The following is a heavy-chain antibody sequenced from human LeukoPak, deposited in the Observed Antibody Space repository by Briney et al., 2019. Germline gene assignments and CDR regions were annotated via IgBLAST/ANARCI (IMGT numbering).Heavy chain of an antibody. CDR2: IYYSGST. V-gene: IGHV4-59*08. CDR1: GGSISSYY. CDR3: ARARYVNSFYAFDI. Sequence: PSETLSLTCTVSGGSISSYYWSWIRQPPGKRLEWIGNIYYSGSTNYNSSLKSRVTISVDTSKNQFSLKLSSVTAADTAVYYCARARYVNSFYAFDIWGQGTLVTVSS. D-gene: IGHD3-9*01. J-gene: IGHJ3*02.